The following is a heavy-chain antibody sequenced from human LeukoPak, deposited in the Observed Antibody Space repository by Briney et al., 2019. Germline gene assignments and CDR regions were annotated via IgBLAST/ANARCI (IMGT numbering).Heavy chain of an antibody. J-gene: IGHJ4*02. CDR2: ISSSTSYI. CDR3: ARDLATFLEWSTYYFDY. CDR1: GFTFRSYS. D-gene: IGHD3-3*01. V-gene: IGHV3-21*01. Sequence: GGSLRLSCAASGFTFRSYSMKWVRQAPGKGVEWVSSISSSTSYIYYADSVNGRFTISRDNAKNSLYLQLNSLRAEDTAVYYCARDLATFLEWSTYYFDYWGQGTLVTVSS.